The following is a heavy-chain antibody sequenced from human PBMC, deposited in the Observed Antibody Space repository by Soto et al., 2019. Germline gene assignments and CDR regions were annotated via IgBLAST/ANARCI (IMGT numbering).Heavy chain of an antibody. CDR3: AGGTYYFDY. CDR2: IHNDGRSS. Sequence: PGGSLRLSCAASGFTFSNYWMHWVRQVPGKGLVWVSRIHNDGRSSSYADSVRGRFTIYRDNAENTLYLQMTSLRAEDTAVYYCAGGTYYFDYCGQGTLVTVSS. CDR1: GFTFSNYW. J-gene: IGHJ4*02. D-gene: IGHD1-26*01. V-gene: IGHV3-74*01.